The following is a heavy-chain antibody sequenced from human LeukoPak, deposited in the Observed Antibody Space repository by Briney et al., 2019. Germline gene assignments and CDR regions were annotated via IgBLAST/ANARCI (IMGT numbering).Heavy chain of an antibody. D-gene: IGHD3-22*01. Sequence: PGGSLRLSCAASGFTFSDYYMSWIRQAPGKGLEWVSYISSSGSTIYYADSVKGRFTISRDNAKNSLYLQMNSLRAEDTAVYYCARGAYRYYYDSSGYTDFDHWGQGTLVTVSS. V-gene: IGHV3-11*01. CDR1: GFTFSDYY. CDR2: ISSSGSTI. J-gene: IGHJ4*02. CDR3: ARGAYRYYYDSSGYTDFDH.